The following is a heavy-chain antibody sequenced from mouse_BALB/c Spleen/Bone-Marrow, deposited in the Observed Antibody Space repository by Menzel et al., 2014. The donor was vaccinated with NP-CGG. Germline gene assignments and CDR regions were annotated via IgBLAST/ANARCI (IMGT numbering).Heavy chain of an antibody. V-gene: IGHV1-14*01. Sequence: EVQLQQSGPELVKPGASVKLSCKASGYTFTSYVMHWVKQKPGQGLEWIGYINPYNDGTKYNEKFKGKATLTSDKSSSTAYMELSSLTSEDSAVYYCARPRQLGLPYYFDYWGQSTTLTVSS. CDR1: GYTFTSYV. CDR2: INPYNDGT. D-gene: IGHD3-2*01. J-gene: IGHJ2*01. CDR3: ARPRQLGLPYYFDY.